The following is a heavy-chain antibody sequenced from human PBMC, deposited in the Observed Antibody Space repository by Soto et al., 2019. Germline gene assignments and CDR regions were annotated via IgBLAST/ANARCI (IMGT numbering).Heavy chain of an antibody. J-gene: IGHJ5*02. CDR1: GFMFSGYA. D-gene: IGHD2-15*01. Sequence: EVQLLESGGGLAQPGESLTLSCAASGFMFSGYAMSWVRQAPGKGLEWVSAVSNSGTSTSYADSVKVRFTISRDNSKHTLYLQMSSLGAEDTALYYCVKDLAASGWFDPWGQGTLVIVSS. CDR3: VKDLAASGWFDP. CDR2: VSNSGTST. V-gene: IGHV3-23*01.